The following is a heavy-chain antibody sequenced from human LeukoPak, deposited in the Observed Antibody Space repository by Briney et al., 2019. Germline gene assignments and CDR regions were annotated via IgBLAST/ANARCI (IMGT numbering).Heavy chain of an antibody. CDR3: ARAGYDYVWGSYRANWFDP. Sequence: SETLSLTCAVYGGSFSGYYWSWIRQPPGKGLEWIGEINHSGSTKYNPSLKSRVTISVDTSKNQFSLKLSSVTAADTAVYYCARAGYDYVWGSYRANWFDPWGQGTLVTVSP. J-gene: IGHJ5*02. CDR2: INHSGST. D-gene: IGHD3-16*02. CDR1: GGSFSGYY. V-gene: IGHV4-34*01.